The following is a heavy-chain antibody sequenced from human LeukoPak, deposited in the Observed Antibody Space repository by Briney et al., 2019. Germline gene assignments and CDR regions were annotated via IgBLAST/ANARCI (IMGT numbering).Heavy chain of an antibody. CDR2: INPNSGGT. V-gene: IGHV1-2*02. Sequence: ASVKVSCKASGYTFTGYYMHWVRQAPGQGLEWMGWINPNSGGTNYAQKFQGRVTMTRDTSISTAYMELSRLRSEDTAVYYCATVGYYDSSGYQWWFDPWGQGTLVTVSS. CDR1: GYTFTGYY. D-gene: IGHD3-22*01. CDR3: ATVGYYDSSGYQWWFDP. J-gene: IGHJ5*02.